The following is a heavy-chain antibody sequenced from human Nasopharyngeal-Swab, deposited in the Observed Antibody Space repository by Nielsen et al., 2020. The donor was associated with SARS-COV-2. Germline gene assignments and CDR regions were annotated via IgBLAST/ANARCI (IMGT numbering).Heavy chain of an antibody. J-gene: IGHJ4*02. V-gene: IGHV3-74*01. CDR2: INGDGSSL. CDR3: ARGRGSSTSMIGY. Sequence: GESLKISCAASGITFSNYRMHWVRQAPGKGLVWVSRINGDGSSLNYADFVKGRFTISTDNAKSTLYLEMNSLRAEDTAVYYCARGRGSSTSMIGYWGQGTLVTVSS. D-gene: IGHD2/OR15-2a*01. CDR1: GITFSNYR.